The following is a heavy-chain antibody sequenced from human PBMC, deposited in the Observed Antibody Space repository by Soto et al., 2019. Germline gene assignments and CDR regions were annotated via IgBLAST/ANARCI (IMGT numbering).Heavy chain of an antibody. CDR2: IYYSGST. CDR3: ARDSSGRHDY. V-gene: IGHV4-30-4*02. D-gene: IGHD3-22*01. CDR1: GGSISSGDYY. J-gene: IGHJ4*02. Sequence: PSETLSLTCTVSGGSISSGDYYWSWIRQPPGKGLEWIGYIYYSGSTYYNPSLKSRVTISVDTSKNQFFLKVNSVTAADTAVYFCARDSSGRHDYWGQGTPVTVSS.